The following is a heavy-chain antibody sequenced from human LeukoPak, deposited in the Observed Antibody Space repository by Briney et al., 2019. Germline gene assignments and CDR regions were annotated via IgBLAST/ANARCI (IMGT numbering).Heavy chain of an antibody. CDR3: TTGRGFLAPLDF. CDR1: GFTFSDYW. CDR2: IKEDGSNK. J-gene: IGHJ4*02. D-gene: IGHD2/OR15-2a*01. V-gene: IGHV3-7*03. Sequence: PGGSLRLSCAASGFTFSDYWMQWVRQAPGKGLEWVANIKEDGSNKYYVDSVKGRFTISRDNAKNSLYLQMNSLGAEDTAVYYCTTGRGFLAPLDFWGQGTLVTVSS.